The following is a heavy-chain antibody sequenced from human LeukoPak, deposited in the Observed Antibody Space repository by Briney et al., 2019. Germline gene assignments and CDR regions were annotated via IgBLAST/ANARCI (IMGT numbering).Heavy chain of an antibody. CDR2: INAGNGNT. V-gene: IGHV1-3*01. D-gene: IGHD4-17*01. Sequence: GASVKVSCKASGYTFTSYAMHWVRQAPGQRLEWMGWINAGNGNTKYSQKFQGRVTITRDTSASTAYMELSRLRSDDTAVYYCARGRGTGIGDYGDPGVFDYWGRGTLVTVSS. CDR3: ARGRGTGIGDYGDPGVFDY. J-gene: IGHJ4*02. CDR1: GYTFTSYA.